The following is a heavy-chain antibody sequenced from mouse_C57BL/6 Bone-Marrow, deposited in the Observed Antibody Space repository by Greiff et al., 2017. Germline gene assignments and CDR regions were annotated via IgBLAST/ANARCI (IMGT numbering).Heavy chain of an antibody. Sequence: EVKLMESEGGLVQPGSSMKLSCTASGFTFSDYYMAWVRQVPERGLEWVANINYDGSSTYYLDSLKSRFIISRDNAKNILYLQMSSLKSEDTATYYCARDDGNYVFAYWGQGTLVTVSA. CDR3: ARDDGNYVFAY. J-gene: IGHJ3*01. CDR2: INYDGSST. CDR1: GFTFSDYY. D-gene: IGHD2-1*01. V-gene: IGHV5-16*01.